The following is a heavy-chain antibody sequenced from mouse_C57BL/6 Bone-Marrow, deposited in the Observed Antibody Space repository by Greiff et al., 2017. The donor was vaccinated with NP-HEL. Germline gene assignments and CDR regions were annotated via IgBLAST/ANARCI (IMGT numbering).Heavy chain of an antibody. Sequence: VQLQQSGPELVKPGASVKISCKASGYTFTDYYMNWVKQSPGQSLEWIGDINPNNGGTSYNQKFKGKATLTVDKSSSTAYMELRSLTSEDSAVYYCARRDYGDYWGQGTTLTVSS. CDR2: INPNNGGT. CDR3: ARRDYGDY. D-gene: IGHD1-1*01. J-gene: IGHJ2*01. CDR1: GYTFTDYY. V-gene: IGHV1-26*01.